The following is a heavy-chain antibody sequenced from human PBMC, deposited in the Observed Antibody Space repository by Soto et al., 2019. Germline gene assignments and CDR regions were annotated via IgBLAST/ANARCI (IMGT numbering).Heavy chain of an antibody. J-gene: IGHJ4*02. D-gene: IGHD2-15*01. V-gene: IGHV3-74*01. CDR2: INSDGSST. CDR1: GFTFSSYW. Sequence: PGGSLRLSCAASGFTFSSYWMHCVRQAPGKGLEWVSRINSDGSSTSYADSVKGRFTISRDNAKNTLYRQMNSLRAEDTAVYYCVRTSLVVAAATREDYWGQGTLVTVSS. CDR3: VRTSLVVAAATREDY.